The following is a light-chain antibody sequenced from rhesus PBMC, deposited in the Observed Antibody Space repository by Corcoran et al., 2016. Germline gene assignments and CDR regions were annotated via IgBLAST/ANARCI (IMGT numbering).Light chain of an antibody. CDR3: QQYSSRPLT. Sequence: DIQMTQSPSSLSASVGDTVTITCRASQGISSWLAWYQQKPGKAPKLLIYKASSLTSGVPSRFSCSGAGTDFTLTISSLQSEDFATYYCQQYSSRPLTFGGGTKVEIK. J-gene: IGKJ4*01. V-gene: IGKV1-22*01. CDR2: KAS. CDR1: QGISSW.